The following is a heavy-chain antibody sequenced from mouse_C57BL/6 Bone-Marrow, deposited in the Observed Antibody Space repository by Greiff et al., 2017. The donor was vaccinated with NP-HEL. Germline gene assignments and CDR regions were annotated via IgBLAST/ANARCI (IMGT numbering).Heavy chain of an antibody. CDR1: GFTFSDYY. V-gene: IGHV5-16*01. Sequence: EVMLVESEGGLVQPGSSMKLSCTASGFTFSDYYMAWVRQVPEKGLEWVANINYDGSSTYYLDSLKSRFIISRDNAKNILYLQMSSLKSEDTATYYCARVPLDYWGQGTTLTVSS. J-gene: IGHJ2*01. CDR2: INYDGSST. CDR3: ARVPLDY.